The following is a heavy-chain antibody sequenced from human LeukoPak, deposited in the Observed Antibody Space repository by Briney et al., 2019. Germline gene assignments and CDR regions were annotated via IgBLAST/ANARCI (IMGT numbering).Heavy chain of an antibody. Sequence: PGGSLRLSCSASGFTFSSYSIDWVRQAPGKGLEWVSFIGSGGASRSYADSVKGRFTISRDNAKNSLYLHMSSLRAEDTAAYYCGRAYSSTTCGSSGGVYAVDIWGQGTMVTVSS. CDR1: GFTFSSYS. J-gene: IGHJ3*02. D-gene: IGHD2-2*01. CDR2: IGSGGASR. CDR3: GRAYSSTTCGSSGGVYAVDI. V-gene: IGHV3-21*01.